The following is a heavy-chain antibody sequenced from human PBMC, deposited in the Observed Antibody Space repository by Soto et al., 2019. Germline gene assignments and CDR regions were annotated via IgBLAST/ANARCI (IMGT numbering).Heavy chain of an antibody. CDR3: GRGRHYYCYYGMDV. J-gene: IGHJ6*02. CDR2: MNPIIGNT. CDR1: GYTFTSYD. V-gene: IGHV1-8*01. D-gene: IGHD6-25*01. Sequence: ASVKVSCKASGYTFTSYDINWVHQATGQGHEWMGWMNPIIGNTGSAQKSQGRVTMTRNTAISTAYTELSILSCDDTALYYFGRGRHYYCYYGMDVWGRGTTGTVSS.